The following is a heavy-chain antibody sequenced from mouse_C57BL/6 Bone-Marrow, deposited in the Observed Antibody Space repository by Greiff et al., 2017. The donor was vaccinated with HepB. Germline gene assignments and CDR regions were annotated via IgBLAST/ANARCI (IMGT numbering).Heavy chain of an antibody. CDR3: ARIYYDYLYWYFDV. CDR1: GYAFTNYL. V-gene: IGHV1-54*01. J-gene: IGHJ1*03. CDR2: INPGSGGT. D-gene: IGHD2-4*01. Sequence: QVQLQQSGAELVRPGTSVKVSCKASGYAFTNYLIEWVKQRPGQGLEWIGVINPGSGGTNYNEKFKGKATLTADKSSSTAYMQLSSLTSEDSAVYFCARIYYDYLYWYFDVWGTGTTVTVSS.